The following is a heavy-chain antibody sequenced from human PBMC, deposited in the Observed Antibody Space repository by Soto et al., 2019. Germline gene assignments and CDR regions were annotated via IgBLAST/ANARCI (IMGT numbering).Heavy chain of an antibody. CDR2: IYSGGST. CDR3: AVLYGDYVEYFQH. V-gene: IGHV3-53*04. CDR1: GFTVSSNY. Sequence: GGSLRLSCAASGFTVSSNYMSWVRQAPGKGLEWVSVIYSGGSTYYADSVKGRFIISRHNSKNTLYLQMNSLRAEDTAVYYCAVLYGDYVEYFQHWGQGTLVTVSS. J-gene: IGHJ1*01. D-gene: IGHD4-17*01.